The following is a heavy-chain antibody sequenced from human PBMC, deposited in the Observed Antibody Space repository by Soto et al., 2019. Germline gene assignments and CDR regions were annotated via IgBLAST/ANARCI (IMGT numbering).Heavy chain of an antibody. D-gene: IGHD3-3*01. J-gene: IGHJ5*02. CDR2: INAGNGNT. V-gene: IGHV1-3*01. Sequence: ASVKVSCKASGYTFTSYAMHWVRQAPGQRLEWMGWINAGNGNTKYSQKFQGRVTITRDTSASTAYMELSSLRSEDTTVYYCATPVHLYDFWSGYENWFDPWGQGTLVTVSS. CDR3: ATPVHLYDFWSGYENWFDP. CDR1: GYTFTSYA.